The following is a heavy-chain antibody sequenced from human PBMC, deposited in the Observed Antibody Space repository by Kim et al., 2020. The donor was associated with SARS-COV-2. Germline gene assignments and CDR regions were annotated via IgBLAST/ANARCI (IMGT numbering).Heavy chain of an antibody. J-gene: IGHJ4*02. D-gene: IGHD3-3*01. Sequence: GGSLRLSCVASGFTVSSNHMSWVRQAPGKGLEWVSIIYGGGNTYYADSVKGRFTIARDKSRNTLYLQMNSLRAEDTALYYCARNDFWSGYHGFDSWGQGT. V-gene: IGHV3-53*01. CDR1: GFTVSSNH. CDR3: ARNDFWSGYHGFDS. CDR2: IYGGGNT.